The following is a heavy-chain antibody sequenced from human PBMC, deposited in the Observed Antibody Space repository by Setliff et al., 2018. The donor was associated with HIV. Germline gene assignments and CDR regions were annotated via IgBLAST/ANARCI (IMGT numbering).Heavy chain of an antibody. CDR1: LGTFTGYY. V-gene: IGHV4-34*01. D-gene: IGHD3-10*01. Sequence: SETLSLTCSLHLGTFTGYYWTWIRQPPGKGLVWIGGMDHSEGANYNPSLKGRVTISLDRSRSQFSLKLTSATAADTAVYYCARAVGGYRDLHYMDVWDKGTTVTVSS. CDR3: ARAVGGYRDLHYMDV. CDR2: MDHSEGA. J-gene: IGHJ6*03.